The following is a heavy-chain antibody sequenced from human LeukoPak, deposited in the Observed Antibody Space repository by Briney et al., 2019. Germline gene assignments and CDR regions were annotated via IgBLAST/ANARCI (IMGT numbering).Heavy chain of an antibody. D-gene: IGHD6-13*01. CDR1: GFTLSSYA. CDR2: ISGSGGST. V-gene: IGHV3-23*01. Sequence: GGSLRLSCAASGFTLSSYAMSWVRQAPGKGLEWVSAISGSGGSTYYADSVKGRFTISRDNSKNTLYLQMNSLRAEDTAVYYCAKDYSGAGYSSSWYEVGFDYWGQGTRVTVSS. CDR3: AKDYSGAGYSSSWYEVGFDY. J-gene: IGHJ4*02.